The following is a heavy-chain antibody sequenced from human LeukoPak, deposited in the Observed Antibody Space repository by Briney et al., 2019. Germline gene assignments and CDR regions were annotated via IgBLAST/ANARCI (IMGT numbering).Heavy chain of an antibody. CDR2: ISYDGRNK. CDR1: GFAFINYA. D-gene: IGHD3-10*01. J-gene: IGHJ6*02. V-gene: IGHV3-30*04. CDR3: ARENLGGLLLNGARPETYGMDV. Sequence: GGSLRLSCAASGFAFINYAMHWVRQAPGKGLEWVAVISYDGRNKYYAESVKGRFTMSRDTSKNTLYLQMNSLRAEDTALYHCARENLGGLLLNGARPETYGMDVWGQGTTVTVSS.